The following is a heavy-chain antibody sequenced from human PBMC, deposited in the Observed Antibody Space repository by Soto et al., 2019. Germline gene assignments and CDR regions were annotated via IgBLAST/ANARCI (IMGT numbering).Heavy chain of an antibody. CDR2: IYWDDYK. D-gene: IGHD6-19*01. CDR3: ARHASSGWYRDAFAI. Sequence: QITLKESGPTLVHPTQPLTLTCTFSGFSLSTSGVGVGWIRQPPGKALEWLALIYWDDYKRYSPSLKSRLTLTKDTSKTQVVLTMTNMDPVDTATYYCARHASSGWYRDAFAIWGQGTMVTVSS. CDR1: GFSLSTSGVG. V-gene: IGHV2-5*02. J-gene: IGHJ3*02.